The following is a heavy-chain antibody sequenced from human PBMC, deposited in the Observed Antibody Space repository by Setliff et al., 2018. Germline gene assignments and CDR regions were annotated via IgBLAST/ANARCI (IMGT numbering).Heavy chain of an antibody. CDR2: ISYSGST. CDR3: ARGRLREDLLHYYYYHMDV. Sequence: PSETLSLTCSVSGGSVSSSSYYWGWIRQPPGKGLEWIGSISYSGSTYYNPSLKSRVTISVDTSKNQFSLRLSSVTAADTAVYYCARGRLREDLLHYYYYHMDVWGKGTTVTVSS. CDR1: GGSVSSSSYY. V-gene: IGHV4-39*07. D-gene: IGHD3-22*01. J-gene: IGHJ6*03.